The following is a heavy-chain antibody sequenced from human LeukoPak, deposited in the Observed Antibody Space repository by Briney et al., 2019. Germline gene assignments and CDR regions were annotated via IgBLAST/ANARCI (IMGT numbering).Heavy chain of an antibody. D-gene: IGHD5-12*01. Sequence: GGSLRLSCAASGFTFSSYSMNWVRQAPGKGLEWVSSISSSSSYIYYGDSVKGRFTVSRDNSKNTLYLQMNSLRAEDTAVYYCAKSHRGYAPRRTYYYYMDVWGKGTTVTVSS. CDR2: ISSSSSYI. J-gene: IGHJ6*03. V-gene: IGHV3-21*04. CDR3: AKSHRGYAPRRTYYYYMDV. CDR1: GFTFSSYS.